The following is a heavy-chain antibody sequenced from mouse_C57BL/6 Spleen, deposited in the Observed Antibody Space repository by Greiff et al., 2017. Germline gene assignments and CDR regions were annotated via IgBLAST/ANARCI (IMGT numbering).Heavy chain of an antibody. CDR2: IYPGNSDT. V-gene: IGHV1-5*01. J-gene: IGHJ2*01. CDR1: GYTFTSYW. D-gene: IGHD1-1*01. Sequence: SGTVLARPGASVKMSCKTSGYTFTSYWMHWVKQRPGQGLEWIGAIYPGNSDTSYNQKFKGKAKLTAVTSASAAYMELSSLTNEDSAVYYCTGTRPLGTFDYWGQGTTLTVSS. CDR3: TGTRPLGTFDY.